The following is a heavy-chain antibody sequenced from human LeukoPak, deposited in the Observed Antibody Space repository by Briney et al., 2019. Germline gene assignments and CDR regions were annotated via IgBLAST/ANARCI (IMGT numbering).Heavy chain of an antibody. CDR2: ISGSGGST. Sequence: GGSLRLSCAASGFTFSSYAMSWLRQAPGKGLEWVSAISGSGGSTYYADSVKGRFTISRDNSKNTLYLQMNSLRAKDTAVYYCAKDRCCSDGCCYAVGALDIWGQGTMVTVSS. J-gene: IGHJ3*02. CDR3: AKDRCCSDGCCYAVGALDI. CDR1: GFTFSSYA. V-gene: IGHV3-23*01. D-gene: IGHD2-15*01.